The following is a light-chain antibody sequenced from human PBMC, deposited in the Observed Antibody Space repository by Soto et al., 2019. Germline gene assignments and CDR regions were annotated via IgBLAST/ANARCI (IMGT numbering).Light chain of an antibody. J-gene: IGKJ1*01. V-gene: IGKV1-5*01. CDR1: ESISRW. CDR3: QQYNYYST. CDR2: DAY. Sequence: IQMTQSPSTLSASVGDRVTITCRASESISRWLAWFQQKPGKAPNLLIYDAYILQSGVPSRFSCSGSGTDFTLTISSLQPEDFVTYYCQQYNYYSTFGQGTKVDIK.